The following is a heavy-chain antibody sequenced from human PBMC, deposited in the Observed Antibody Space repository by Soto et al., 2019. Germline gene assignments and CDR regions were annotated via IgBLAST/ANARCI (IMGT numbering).Heavy chain of an antibody. D-gene: IGHD1-1*01. CDR3: ATGGPVESGDGYNYYFDY. CDR1: GYTLTELS. V-gene: IGHV1-24*01. Sequence: QVQLVQSGAEVKKPGASVKVSCKVSGYTLTELSMHWVRQAPGKGLEWMGGFDPEDGETIYAQKFQGRVTMTEDTSTDTAYMEPSSLRSEDTAVYYCATGGPVESGDGYNYYFDYWGQGTLVTVSS. J-gene: IGHJ4*02. CDR2: FDPEDGET.